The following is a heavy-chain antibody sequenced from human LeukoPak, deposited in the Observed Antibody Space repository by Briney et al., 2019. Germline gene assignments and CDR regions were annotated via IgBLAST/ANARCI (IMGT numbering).Heavy chain of an antibody. CDR2: IYYSGST. D-gene: IGHD3-9*01. CDR1: GGSISSSSYY. Sequence: SETLSLTCTVSGGSISSSSYYWGWIRQPPGKGLEWIGSIYYSGSTYYNPSLKGRVTISVDTSKNQFSLKLSSVTAADTAVYYCARPILLDDILTGYPRANYGMDVWGQGTTVTVSS. CDR3: ARPILLDDILTGYPRANYGMDV. V-gene: IGHV4-39*01. J-gene: IGHJ6*02.